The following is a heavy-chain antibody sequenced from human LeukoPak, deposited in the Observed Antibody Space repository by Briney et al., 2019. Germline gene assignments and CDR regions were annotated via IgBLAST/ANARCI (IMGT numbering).Heavy chain of an antibody. CDR1: GVTVSSNY. CDR3: ARDRYGVSHDX. D-gene: IGHD4-17*01. CDR2: IYSIVST. Sequence: GGSLRLSCAASGVTVSSNYMNWVRQAPGQGLEWVSVIYSIVSTSYADSVKGRVTISRDNYNNTLYLQMQSLIAEDTAVYYCARDRYGVSHDXWGQGTLVTVX. V-gene: IGHV3-53*01. J-gene: IGHJ4*02.